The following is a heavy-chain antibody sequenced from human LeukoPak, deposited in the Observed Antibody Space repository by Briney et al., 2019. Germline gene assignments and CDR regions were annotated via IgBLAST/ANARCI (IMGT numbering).Heavy chain of an antibody. CDR3: ARDWCSGGNCYQYYFDY. Sequence: GGSLRLSCAASGFTFSSYWMHWVRQAPGKGLVWVSRINSDGSNTNYADSVKGRFTISRDNAKNTLYLQMNSLRAKDTAVYYCARDWCSGGNCYQYYFDYWGQGTLVTVSS. J-gene: IGHJ4*02. CDR1: GFTFSSYW. D-gene: IGHD2-15*01. V-gene: IGHV3-74*01. CDR2: INSDGSNT.